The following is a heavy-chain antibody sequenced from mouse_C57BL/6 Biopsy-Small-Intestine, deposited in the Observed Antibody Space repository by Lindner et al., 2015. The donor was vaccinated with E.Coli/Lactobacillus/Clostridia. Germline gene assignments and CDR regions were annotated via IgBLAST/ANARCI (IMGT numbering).Heavy chain of an antibody. V-gene: IGHV1-81*01. CDR3: ARSGVVEPATHVRYKQNGMDV. CDR1: GYSFTGYG. Sequence: SVKVSCKASGYSFTGYGISWVRQAPGQGLEWMGWISTYNGNTDYAQRVQDRVTMTTDTSTTTAYMELRSLTSDDTAVYYCARSGVVEPATHVRYKQNGMDVWGQGTTVTVSS. J-gene: IGHJ1*01. D-gene: IGHD1-1*01. CDR2: ISTYNGNT.